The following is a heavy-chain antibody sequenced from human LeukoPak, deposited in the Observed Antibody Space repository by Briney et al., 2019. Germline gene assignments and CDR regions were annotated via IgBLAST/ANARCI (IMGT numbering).Heavy chain of an antibody. Sequence: GASVKVSCKASGYTFTGYYMHWVRQAPGQGLEWMGWINPNSGGTNYAQKFQGRVTMTRDTSTSTVYMELSSLRSEDTAVYYCARDLMATINPLDYWGQGTLVTVSS. V-gene: IGHV1-2*02. D-gene: IGHD5-24*01. CDR1: GYTFTGYY. CDR3: ARDLMATINPLDY. J-gene: IGHJ4*02. CDR2: INPNSGGT.